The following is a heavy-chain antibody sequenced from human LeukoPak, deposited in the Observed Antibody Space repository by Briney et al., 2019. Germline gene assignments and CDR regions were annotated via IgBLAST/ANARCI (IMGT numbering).Heavy chain of an antibody. D-gene: IGHD2-15*01. CDR1: GFTFSSYG. CDR2: IRYDGSNK. CDR3: AKDLYCSGGSCYSSYMDV. J-gene: IGHJ6*03. V-gene: IGHV3-30*02. Sequence: PGGSLRLSCAASGFTFSSYGMHWVRQAPGKGLEWVAFIRYDGSNKYYADSMKGRFTISRDNSKNTLYLQMNSLRAEDTAVYYCAKDLYCSGGSCYSSYMDVWGKGTTVTVSS.